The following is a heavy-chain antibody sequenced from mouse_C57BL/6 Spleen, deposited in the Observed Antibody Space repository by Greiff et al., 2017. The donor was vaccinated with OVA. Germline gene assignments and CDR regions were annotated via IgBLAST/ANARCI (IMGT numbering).Heavy chain of an antibody. V-gene: IGHV1-85*01. Sequence: QVQLQQSGPELVKPGASVKLSCKASGYTFTSYDINWVKQRPGKGLEWIGWIFPRDGSTKYNEKFKGKATLTVDTSSSTAYMELHSLTSEDSAVYFCARRDYYGSTAWFAYWGQGTLVTVSA. CDR3: ARRDYYGSTAWFAY. J-gene: IGHJ3*01. CDR2: IFPRDGST. CDR1: GYTFTSYD. D-gene: IGHD1-1*01.